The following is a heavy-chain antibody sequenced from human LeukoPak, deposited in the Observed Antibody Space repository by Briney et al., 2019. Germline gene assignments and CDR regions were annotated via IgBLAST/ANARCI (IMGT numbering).Heavy chain of an antibody. CDR2: IIPIFGTA. J-gene: IGHJ6*03. CDR3: ATSIAARPGVYYYYYMDV. Sequence: SVKVSCKASGGTFSSYAISWVRQAPGQGLEWMGGIIPIFGTANYAQKFQGRVTITTDESTSTAYMELSSLRSEDTAVYYCATSIAARPGVYYYYYMDVWGKGTTVTVSS. CDR1: GGTFSSYA. V-gene: IGHV1-69*05. D-gene: IGHD6-6*01.